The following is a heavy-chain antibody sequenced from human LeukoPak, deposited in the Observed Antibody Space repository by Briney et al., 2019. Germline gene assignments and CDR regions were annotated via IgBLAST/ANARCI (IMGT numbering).Heavy chain of an antibody. V-gene: IGHV4-34*01. CDR3: ARGSSGGHLRPKFDY. D-gene: IGHD6-19*01. Sequence: PSETLSLTCAVYGGSFSGYYWSWIRQPPGKGLEWIGEINHSGSTNYNPSLKSRVTISVDTSKNQFSLKLSSVTAADTAVYYCARGSSGGHLRPKFDYWGQGTLITVSS. J-gene: IGHJ4*02. CDR1: GGSFSGYY. CDR2: INHSGST.